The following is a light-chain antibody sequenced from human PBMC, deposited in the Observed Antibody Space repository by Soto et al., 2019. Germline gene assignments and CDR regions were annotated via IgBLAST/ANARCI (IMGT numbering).Light chain of an antibody. Sequence: DMQMTQSPSSVSASVGDRVTISCRASQGISSWLIWYQQKPGKAPNVLIYDASSLQSGVPPRFSGSGSGTDFTLTISSLQPEDFATCFCQQANSFPLTSGGGTKVDIK. V-gene: IGKV1D-12*01. J-gene: IGKJ4*01. CDR1: QGISSW. CDR2: DAS. CDR3: QQANSFPLT.